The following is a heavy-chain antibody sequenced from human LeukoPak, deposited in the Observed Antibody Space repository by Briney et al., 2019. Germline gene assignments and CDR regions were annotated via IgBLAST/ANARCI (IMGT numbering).Heavy chain of an antibody. D-gene: IGHD5-24*01. J-gene: IGHJ6*03. Sequence: PGGSLRLSCAASGFTFSSYWMSWVRQAPGKGLEWVANIKQDGSEKYYVDSVKGRFTISRDNAKNSLYLQMNSLRAEDTAVYYCARADEMATIIHYYYYMDVWGKGTTVTVSS. CDR2: IKQDGSEK. V-gene: IGHV3-7*01. CDR3: ARADEMATIIHYYYYMDV. CDR1: GFTFSSYW.